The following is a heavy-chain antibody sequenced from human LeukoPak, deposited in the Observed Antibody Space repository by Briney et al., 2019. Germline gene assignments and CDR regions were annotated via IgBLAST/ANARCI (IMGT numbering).Heavy chain of an antibody. V-gene: IGHV4-39*01. J-gene: IGHJ4*02. D-gene: IGHD3-22*01. CDR2: IYYSGST. CDR3: VNYYDSSDYQQPNHFDY. CDR1: GGSISSSRYY. Sequence: SETLSLTCTVSGGSISSSRYYWGWIRQPPGKGLDWIGSIYYSGSTYYNPSLKSRFTISVDTSKNQFSLKLSSVTAADTAVYYCVNYYDSSDYQQPNHFDYWGQGTLVTVSS.